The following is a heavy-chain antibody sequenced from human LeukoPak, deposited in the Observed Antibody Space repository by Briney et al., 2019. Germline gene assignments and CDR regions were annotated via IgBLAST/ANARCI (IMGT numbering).Heavy chain of an antibody. CDR1: GFTFSSYA. CDR2: IGGSGGRT. V-gene: IGHV3-23*01. J-gene: IGHJ6*03. Sequence: GGSLRLSCAASGFTFSSYAMSWVRQAPGKGLEWVSAIGGSGGRTYYADSVRGRFTISRDNSKNTLYLQMNSLRAEDTAVYYCAKGLAAITMVRGVISRYYYYYVDVWGKGTTVTVSS. CDR3: AKGLAAITMVRGVISRYYYYYVDV. D-gene: IGHD3-10*01.